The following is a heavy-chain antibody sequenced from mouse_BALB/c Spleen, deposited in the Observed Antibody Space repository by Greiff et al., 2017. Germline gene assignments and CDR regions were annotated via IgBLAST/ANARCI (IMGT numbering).Heavy chain of an antibody. V-gene: IGHV2-6-4*01. D-gene: IGHD3-2*01. Sequence: QVQLKESGPGLVAPSQSLSITCTVSGFSLSRYSVHWVRQPPGKGLEWLGMIWGGGSTDYNSALKSRLSISKDNSKSQVFLKMNSLQTDDTAIYYCVKTARATAWFAYWGQGTLVTVSA. CDR3: VKTARATAWFAY. CDR1: GFSLSRYS. CDR2: IWGGGST. J-gene: IGHJ3*01.